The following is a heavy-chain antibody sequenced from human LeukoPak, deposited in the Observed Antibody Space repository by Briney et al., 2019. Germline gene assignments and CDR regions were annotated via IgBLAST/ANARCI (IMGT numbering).Heavy chain of an antibody. CDR3: ARVQRDDFWSGYSPSY. D-gene: IGHD3-3*01. J-gene: IGHJ4*02. Sequence: GASVKVSCKASGGTFSSYAISWVRQAPGQGLEWMGGIIPIFGTANYAQKFQGRVTITADESTSTAYMELSSLRSEDTAVYYCARVQRDDFWSGYSPSYWGQGTLVTVSS. CDR1: GGTFSSYA. CDR2: IIPIFGTA. V-gene: IGHV1-69*13.